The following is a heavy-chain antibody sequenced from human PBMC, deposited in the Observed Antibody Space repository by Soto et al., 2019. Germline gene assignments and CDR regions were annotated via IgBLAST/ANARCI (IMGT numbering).Heavy chain of an antibody. D-gene: IGHD6-6*01. CDR1: GGSISSSNW. CDR3: ARDGEEIAARAYHYGMDV. Sequence: SETLTFTCAVSGGSISSSNWWSWVRQPPGKGLEWIGEIYHSGSTNYNPSLKSRVTISVDKSNNQFSLKLSSVTAADTGVYYCARDGEEIAARAYHYGMDVWGQGTTVTVSS. CDR2: IYHSGST. V-gene: IGHV4-4*02. J-gene: IGHJ6*02.